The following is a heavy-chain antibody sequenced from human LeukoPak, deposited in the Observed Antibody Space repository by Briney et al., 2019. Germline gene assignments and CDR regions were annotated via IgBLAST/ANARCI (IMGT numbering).Heavy chain of an antibody. V-gene: IGHV1-46*01. D-gene: IGHD3-10*01. CDR3: ARAGAPVVYYYGSGSYYTGWFDP. CDR1: GYTFTSYY. J-gene: IGHJ5*02. CDR2: INPSGGST. Sequence: ASVKVSCKASGYTFTSYYMHWVREAPGQGLEWMGIINPSGGSTSYAQKLQGRVTMTTDTSTSTAYMELRSLRSDDTAVYYCARAGAPVVYYYGSGSYYTGWFDPWGQGTLVTVSS.